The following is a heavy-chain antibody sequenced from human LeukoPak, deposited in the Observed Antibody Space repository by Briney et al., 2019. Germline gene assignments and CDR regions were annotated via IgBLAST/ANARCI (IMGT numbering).Heavy chain of an antibody. Sequence: GGSLTLSCAACGFTFSYCEMNCVRQAPGKGLEWLSYIRLSGSTIYYAVSVKGRFTISRDNAKSSLYLQMNSLRAEDTAVYYCARVGEGLAAPDTGRCFDYWGQGTLVTVSS. CDR3: ARVGEGLAAPDTGRCFDY. CDR1: GFTFSYCE. D-gene: IGHD6-13*01. V-gene: IGHV3-48*03. CDR2: IRLSGSTI. J-gene: IGHJ4*02.